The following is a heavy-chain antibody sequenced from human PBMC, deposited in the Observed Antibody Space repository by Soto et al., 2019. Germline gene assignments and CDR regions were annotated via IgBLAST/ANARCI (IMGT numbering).Heavy chain of an antibody. CDR1: GFIFGGNG. Sequence: QVQLVESGGGVVQPGRSLRLSCAASGFIFGGNGMHWVRQAPGKGLEWVAMIWFDGSQQRYADSVQGRFTISRDNSKSRLDLEMNSLRVEDTAVYYCARDIGDNAYSDWGQGTLVTVSS. CDR2: IWFDGSQQ. CDR3: ARDIGDNAYSD. D-gene: IGHD2-21*01. V-gene: IGHV3-33*01. J-gene: IGHJ4*02.